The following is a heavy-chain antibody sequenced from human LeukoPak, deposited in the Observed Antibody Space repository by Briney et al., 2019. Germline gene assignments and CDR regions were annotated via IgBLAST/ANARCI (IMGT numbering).Heavy chain of an antibody. CDR1: GFTFSSYW. CDR2: IKQDGSEK. V-gene: IGHV3-7*01. Sequence: PGGSLRLSCAASGFTFSSYWMSWVRQAPGKGLEWVANIKQDGSEKYYVDSVKGRFTISRDNAKNSLYLQMNSLRAEDTAVYYCARAAYYYDSSGPPGAFDIWGQGTMVTVSS. CDR3: ARAAYYYDSSGPPGAFDI. J-gene: IGHJ3*02. D-gene: IGHD3-22*01.